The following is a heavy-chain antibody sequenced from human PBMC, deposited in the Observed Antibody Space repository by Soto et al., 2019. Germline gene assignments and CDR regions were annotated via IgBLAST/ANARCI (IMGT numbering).Heavy chain of an antibody. CDR3: ARQVHPLDPTDF. J-gene: IGHJ4*02. Sequence: QVQLQESGPGLVKPSETLSLTCSVSGGSISGFYWNWIRQPPGKGLEWIGSMYYSGRSNYNPALKSRVTMSVDMPKNQFSLKLTSVTAADTAVYYCARQVHPLDPTDFWGQGSLFTVSS. CDR2: MYYSGRS. V-gene: IGHV4-59*08. CDR1: GGSISGFY. D-gene: IGHD1-1*01.